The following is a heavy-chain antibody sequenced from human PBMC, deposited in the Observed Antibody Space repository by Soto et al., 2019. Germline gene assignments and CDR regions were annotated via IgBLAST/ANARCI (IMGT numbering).Heavy chain of an antibody. CDR3: ATDLPGGDNNYGL. V-gene: IGHV1-2*04. CDR1: GYTFTGYY. Sequence: ASVMVSCKASGYTFTGYYMHWVRQAPGQGLEWMGWINPNSGGTNYAQKFQGWVTMTRDTSINTAYMELSSLRSEDTAVYYCATDLPGGDNNYGLWGQGTLVTVSS. J-gene: IGHJ4*02. D-gene: IGHD4-17*01. CDR2: INPNSGGT.